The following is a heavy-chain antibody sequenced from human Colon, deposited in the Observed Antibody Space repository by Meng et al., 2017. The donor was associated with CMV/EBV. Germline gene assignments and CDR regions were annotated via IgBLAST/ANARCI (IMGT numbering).Heavy chain of an antibody. CDR2: ISSSSSYI. Sequence: VQLVGSVGGLVQPGGSLRPSCAAAGFTFSSYTMNWVRQAPGKGLEWVSSISSSSSYIYYADSVKGRFTISRDNAKNSLYLQMNSLRAEDTAVYYCARGDSGSYYYGDYWGQGTLVTVSS. V-gene: IGHV3-21*01. CDR3: ARGDSGSYYYGDY. CDR1: GFTFSSYT. J-gene: IGHJ4*02. D-gene: IGHD1-26*01.